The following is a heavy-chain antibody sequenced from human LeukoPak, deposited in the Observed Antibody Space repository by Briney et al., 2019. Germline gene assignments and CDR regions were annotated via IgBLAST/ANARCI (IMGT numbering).Heavy chain of an antibody. CDR1: GFTFSTYR. CDR2: ISSGSNTI. J-gene: IGHJ4*02. Sequence: GGSLRLSCAASGFTFSTYRMNWVRQTPGKGLEWLSYISSGSNTIFYADSVKGRFTISRDNAKNSLFLQVNSLRDEDTAVYYCARGSYYAPYYFDYWGQGTLVTVSS. D-gene: IGHD1-26*01. CDR3: ARGSYYAPYYFDY. V-gene: IGHV3-48*02.